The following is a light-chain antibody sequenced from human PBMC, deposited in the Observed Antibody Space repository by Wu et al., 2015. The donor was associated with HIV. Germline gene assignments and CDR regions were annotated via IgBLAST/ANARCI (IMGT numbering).Light chain of an antibody. CDR3: QQYTTYWNLT. Sequence: DIQMTQSPSTLSASVGDRVIITCRASESVGNWVAWYQQKPGKAPKLLISKASTLQSGVPPRFSGSRSGSQFTLAISGLQPDDFATYYCQQYTTYWNLTFGGGTKVEIK. CDR2: KAS. CDR1: ESVGNW. J-gene: IGKJ4*01. V-gene: IGKV1-5*03.